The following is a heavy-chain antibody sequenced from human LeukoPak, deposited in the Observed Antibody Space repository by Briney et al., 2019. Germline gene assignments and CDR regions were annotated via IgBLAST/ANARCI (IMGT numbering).Heavy chain of an antibody. V-gene: IGHV3-48*03. Sequence: GGSLRLSCAASGLTFSSYEMNWVRQAPGKGLEWVSYISSSGSTIYYADSVKGRFTISRDNAKNSLYLQMNSLRAEDTAVYYCAREPIEYSSSALDYWGQGTLVTVSS. CDR1: GLTFSSYE. J-gene: IGHJ4*02. CDR3: AREPIEYSSSALDY. CDR2: ISSSGSTI. D-gene: IGHD6-6*01.